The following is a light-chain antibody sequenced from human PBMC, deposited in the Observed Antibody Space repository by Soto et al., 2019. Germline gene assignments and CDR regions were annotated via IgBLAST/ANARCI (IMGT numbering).Light chain of an antibody. CDR1: QSLLHSNGYNY. Sequence: DIVMTQSPLSMPVTPGEPASISCRSSQSLLHSNGYNYLDWYLQKPGQSPQLLIYLGSNRATGVPDRFSGSGSGTDFTLNISRVEAEDVGVYYCMQALQTPSTFGGGTKVEIK. J-gene: IGKJ4*01. CDR3: MQALQTPST. V-gene: IGKV2-28*01. CDR2: LGS.